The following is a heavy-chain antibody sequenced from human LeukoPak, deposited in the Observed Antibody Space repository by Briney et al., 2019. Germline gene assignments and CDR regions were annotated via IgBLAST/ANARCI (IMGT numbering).Heavy chain of an antibody. CDR1: GYTFTSYY. CDR3: ARGAEMATIDDDAFDI. J-gene: IGHJ3*02. V-gene: IGHV1-46*01. CDR2: IYPSGGST. D-gene: IGHD5-24*01. Sequence: ASVKVSRKASGYTFTSYYMHWVRRAPGQGLEWMGIIYPSGGSTSYAQKFQGRVTMTRDTSTSTVYMELSSLRSGDTAVYYCARGAEMATIDDDAFDIWGQGTMVTVSS.